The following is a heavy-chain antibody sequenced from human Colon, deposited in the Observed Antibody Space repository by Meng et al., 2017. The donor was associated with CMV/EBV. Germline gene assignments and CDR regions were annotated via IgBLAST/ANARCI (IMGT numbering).Heavy chain of an antibody. D-gene: IGHD2-2*02. V-gene: IGHV3-23*01. CDR1: GFTFSSYA. CDR3: AKYEDIVVVPAAIRAYYYYYGMDV. Sequence: GSLRLSCAASGFTFSSYAMSWVRQAPGKGLEWVSAISGSGGSTYYADSVKGRFTISRDNSKNTLYLQMNSLRAEDTAVYYCAKYEDIVVVPAAIRAYYYYYGMDVWGQGTTVTVSS. CDR2: ISGSGGST. J-gene: IGHJ6*02.